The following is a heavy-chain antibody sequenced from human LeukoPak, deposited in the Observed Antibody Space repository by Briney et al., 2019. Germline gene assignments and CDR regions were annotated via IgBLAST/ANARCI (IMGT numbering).Heavy chain of an antibody. CDR2: ISGSGGSS. D-gene: IGHD5-24*01. Sequence: PGGSLRLSCAASGFTFSSSAMSWVRQAPGKGLEWVSAISGSGGSSYYADSVKGRFTISRDNFKNTLYLQMNSLRAEDTAVYYCAKYGFFPYYSDYRGQGTLVTVSS. V-gene: IGHV3-23*01. CDR1: GFTFSSSA. J-gene: IGHJ4*02. CDR3: AKYGFFPYYSDY.